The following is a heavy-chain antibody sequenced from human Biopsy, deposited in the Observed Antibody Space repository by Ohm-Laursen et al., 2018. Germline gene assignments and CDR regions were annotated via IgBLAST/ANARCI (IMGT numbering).Heavy chain of an antibody. CDR1: GGSFSGYD. J-gene: IGHJ3*02. Sequence: TLSLTCAVDGGSFSGYDWTWIRQPPGKGLEWVGEFSHTVTTIYNPSLKSRLTISVDKSKNHFSLRLTSVTAAGTATYFCARGPYGDNAGAFDMWGQGTMVTVSS. V-gene: IGHV4-34*01. D-gene: IGHD4/OR15-4a*01. CDR2: FSHTVTT. CDR3: ARGPYGDNAGAFDM.